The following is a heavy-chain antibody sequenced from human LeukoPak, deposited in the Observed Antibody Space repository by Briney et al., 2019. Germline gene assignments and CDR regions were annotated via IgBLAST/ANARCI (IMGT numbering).Heavy chain of an antibody. Sequence: GGSLRLSCAASGFTFSDYYMSWIRQAPGKGLEWVSYISSSGSTIYYADSVKGRFTISRDNAKNSLYLQMNSLRAGDTAVYYCARTRPSYCGGDCYTFDYWGQGTLVTVSS. CDR2: ISSSGSTI. V-gene: IGHV3-11*01. D-gene: IGHD2-21*02. CDR1: GFTFSDYY. J-gene: IGHJ4*02. CDR3: ARTRPSYCGGDCYTFDY.